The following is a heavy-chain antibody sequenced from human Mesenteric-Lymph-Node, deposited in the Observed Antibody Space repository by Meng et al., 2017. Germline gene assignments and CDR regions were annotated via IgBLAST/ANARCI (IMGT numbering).Heavy chain of an antibody. CDR3: ARVGDGYNPIDY. CDR1: GFTFSSYS. D-gene: IGHD5-24*01. V-gene: IGHV3-21*01. Sequence: GESLKISCAASGFTFSSYSMNWVRQAPGKGLEWVSSISSSSSDIYHADSVKGRFTIPRDNAKNTLYLQMNSLRAEDTAVYYCARVGDGYNPIDYWGQGTMVTVSS. CDR2: ISSSSSDI. J-gene: IGHJ4*02.